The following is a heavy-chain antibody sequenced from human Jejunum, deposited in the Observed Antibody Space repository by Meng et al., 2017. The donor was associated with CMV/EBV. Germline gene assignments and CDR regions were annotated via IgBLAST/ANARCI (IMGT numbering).Heavy chain of an antibody. CDR3: ARRRELHNWFDP. CDR1: GCCVGSSNSY. CDR2: IYYNRTT. Sequence: SGCCVGSSNSYWNWINQPPRKGLEWIGRIYYNRTTSCNPSLKSRVTISVDTSKNQFSLKLSSVTAADTAVYYCARRRELHNWFDPWGQGTLVTVSS. V-gene: IGHV4-39*01. D-gene: IGHD1-26*01. J-gene: IGHJ5*02.